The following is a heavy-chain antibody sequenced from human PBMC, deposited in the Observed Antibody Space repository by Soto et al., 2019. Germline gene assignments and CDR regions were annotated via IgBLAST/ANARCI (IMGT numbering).Heavy chain of an antibody. CDR2: ISGSGGST. V-gene: IGHV3-23*01. CDR3: AKVRVYSSGEPNWFDP. CDR1: GFTFSSYA. Sequence: SLRLSCAASGFTFSSYAMSWVRQAPGKGLEWVSAISGSGGSTYYADSVKGRFTISRDNSKNTLYLQMNSLRAEDTAVYYCAKVRVYSSGEPNWFDPWGQGTLVTVSS. J-gene: IGHJ5*02. D-gene: IGHD6-25*01.